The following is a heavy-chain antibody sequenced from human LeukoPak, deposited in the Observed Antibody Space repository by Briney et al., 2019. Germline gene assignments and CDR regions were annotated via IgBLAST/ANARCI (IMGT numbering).Heavy chain of an antibody. CDR2: ISSNGGST. V-gene: IGHV3-64*01. CDR1: GFTFSSYA. J-gene: IGHJ3*02. D-gene: IGHD5-18*01. CDR3: ARGGYSYGPGAFDI. Sequence: AGGSLRLSCAASGFTFSSYAMHWVRQAPGKGLEYVSAISSNGGSTYYANSVKGRFTISRDNSKNTLYLQMGSLGAEDMAVYYCARGGYSYGPGAFDIWGQGTMVTVSS.